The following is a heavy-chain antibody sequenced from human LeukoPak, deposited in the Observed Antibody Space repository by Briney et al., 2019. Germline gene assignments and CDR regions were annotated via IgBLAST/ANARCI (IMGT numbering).Heavy chain of an antibody. V-gene: IGHV1-69*13. CDR1: GGTFSSYA. CDR3: ARVATTVTTGDY. D-gene: IGHD4-17*01. J-gene: IGHJ4*02. CDR2: SNPIFGTA. Sequence: ASVKVSCKASGGTFSSYAISWVRQAPGQGLEWMGGSNPIFGTANYAQKFEGRFTITADESTSTAYMELSSLRSEDTAVYYCARVATTVTTGDYWGQGTLVTVSS.